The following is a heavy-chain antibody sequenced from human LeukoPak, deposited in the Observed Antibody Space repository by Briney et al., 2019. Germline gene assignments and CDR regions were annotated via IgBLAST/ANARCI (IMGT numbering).Heavy chain of an antibody. CDR2: ISSSGDSI. V-gene: IGHV3-21*01. J-gene: IGHJ4*02. Sequence: GGSLRLSCAASGFSFSPHVMNCLRQAPGKGLGWVSSISSSGDSIYYADSVKGRFTISRDNAKNSLYLLMNSLRAEDTAVYYCARGCRSRWLQTPLDYWGKGTLVMVSS. CDR1: GFSFSPHV. D-gene: IGHD5-24*01. CDR3: ARGCRSRWLQTPLDY.